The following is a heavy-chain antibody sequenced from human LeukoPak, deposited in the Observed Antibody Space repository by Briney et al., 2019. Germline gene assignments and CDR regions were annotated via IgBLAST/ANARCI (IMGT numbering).Heavy chain of an antibody. CDR3: AREIASGYAPAAEY. J-gene: IGHJ4*02. Sequence: NPGRSLTLFCAASGFTFSSYGMHWVRQAPGKGLEWVSSIGERTDYIQYADSVKGRFTISRDNAKSSLYLQMGSLRAEDTAVYYCAREIASGYAPAAEYWGQGTLVTVSS. CDR2: IGERTDYI. CDR1: GFTFSSYG. D-gene: IGHD5-12*01. V-gene: IGHV3-21*01.